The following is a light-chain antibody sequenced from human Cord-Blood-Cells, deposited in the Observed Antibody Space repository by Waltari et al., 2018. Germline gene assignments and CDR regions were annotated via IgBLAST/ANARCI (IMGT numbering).Light chain of an antibody. CDR3: CSYAGSYTFV. CDR2: DVS. CDR1: SSDVGGYNS. J-gene: IGLJ1*01. Sequence: QSALPQPRSVSGSPGQSVTISCTGTSSDVGGYNSLHCYQQHPGKAPKLMIYDVSKRPSGVPDRFSGSKSGNTASLTISGLQAEDESDYYCCSYAGSYTFVFVTGTKVTVL. V-gene: IGLV2-11*01.